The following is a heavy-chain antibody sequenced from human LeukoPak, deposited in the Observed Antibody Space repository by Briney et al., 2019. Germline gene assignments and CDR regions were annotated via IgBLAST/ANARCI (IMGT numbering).Heavy chain of an antibody. CDR2: TYYRSKWYN. CDR3: ARGPPLLAVAEYNWFDP. D-gene: IGHD6-19*01. CDR1: GDSVSSNSAA. Sequence: SQTLSLTCAISGDSVSSNSAAWNWIRQSPSRGLEWLGRTYYRSKWYNDYAVSVKSRITINPDTSKNQFSLQLNSVTPEDTAVYYCARGPPLLAVAEYNWFDPWGQGTLVTVSS. V-gene: IGHV6-1*01. J-gene: IGHJ5*02.